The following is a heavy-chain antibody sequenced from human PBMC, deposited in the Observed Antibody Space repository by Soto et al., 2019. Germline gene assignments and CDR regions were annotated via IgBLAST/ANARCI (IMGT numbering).Heavy chain of an antibody. Sequence: QVQLQQWGAGLLKPSETLSLTCAVYGGSFSGYYWTWIRQPPGTGLEWTGEINHSGSTNYNPSLKXRXTXSXXTSKNQFSLKLTSVTAADTAVYYCARDKITGLFDYWGQGTLVTVSS. J-gene: IGHJ4*02. V-gene: IGHV4-34*01. CDR1: GGSFSGYY. CDR3: ARDKITGLFDY. D-gene: IGHD2-8*02. CDR2: INHSGST.